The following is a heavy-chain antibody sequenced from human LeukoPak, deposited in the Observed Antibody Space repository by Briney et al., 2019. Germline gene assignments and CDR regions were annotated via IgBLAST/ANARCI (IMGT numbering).Heavy chain of an antibody. V-gene: IGHV3-7*03. D-gene: IGHD3-22*01. Sequence: GGSLRLPCAASGFTFSSYWMSWVRQAPGKGLEWVANIKQDGSEKYYVDSVKSRFTISRDNAKNSLYLQMNSLRAEDTAVYYCARELSYYYDSSGYYPYYYYYGMDVWGQGTTVTVSS. CDR2: IKQDGSEK. CDR3: ARELSYYYDSSGYYPYYYYYGMDV. J-gene: IGHJ6*02. CDR1: GFTFSSYW.